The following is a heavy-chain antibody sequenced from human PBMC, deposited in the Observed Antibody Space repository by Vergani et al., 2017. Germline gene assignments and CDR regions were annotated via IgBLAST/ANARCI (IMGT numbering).Heavy chain of an antibody. CDR1: GFSLSTSGVG. CDR3: AHRRKAAAGMNWFDP. D-gene: IGHD6-13*01. CDR2: IYWNDDK. V-gene: IGHV2-5*01. Sequence: QITLKESGPTLVKPTQTLTLTCTFSGFSLSTSGVGVGWIRQPPGKALEWLALIYWNDDKRYSPSLKSRLTITKDTSKNQVVLTMTNIDPVDTATYYCAHRRKAAAGMNWFDPWGQGTLVTVSS. J-gene: IGHJ5*02.